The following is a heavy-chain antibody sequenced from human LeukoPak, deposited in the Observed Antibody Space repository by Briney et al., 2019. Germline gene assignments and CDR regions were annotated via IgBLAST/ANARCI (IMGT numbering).Heavy chain of an antibody. J-gene: IGHJ4*02. CDR3: SGHGSSSY. CDR2: ISGSGGST. D-gene: IGHD6-13*01. CDR1: GFAFSSYA. V-gene: IGHV3-23*01. Sequence: GGSLRLSCAASGFAFSSYAMSWVRQAPGKGLEWVSAISGSGGSTYYADSVKGRFTISRDNSKNTLYLQMNSLRAEDTALYYASGHGSSSYWGQGTLVAVSS.